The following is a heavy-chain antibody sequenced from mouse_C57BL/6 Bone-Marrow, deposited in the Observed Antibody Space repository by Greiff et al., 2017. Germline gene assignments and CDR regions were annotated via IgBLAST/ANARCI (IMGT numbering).Heavy chain of an antibody. CDR1: GYTFTSYG. CDR3: ARTGDGYCYAMDY. J-gene: IGHJ4*01. D-gene: IGHD2-3*01. V-gene: IGHV1-81*01. Sequence: QVQLQQSGAELARPGASVKLSCKASGYTFTSYGISWVKQRTGQGLEWIGEIYPRSGNTYYNEKFKGKATLTADKSSSTAYMELRSLTSEDSAVYFCARTGDGYCYAMDYWGQGTSVTVSS. CDR2: IYPRSGNT.